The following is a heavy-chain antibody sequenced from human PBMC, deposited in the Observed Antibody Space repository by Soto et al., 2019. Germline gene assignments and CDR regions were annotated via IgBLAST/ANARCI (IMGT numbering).Heavy chain of an antibody. Sequence: LRLSCRTSGFTFSESAMNWVRQASGKGLEWVGHIRSQPNGHATEYAASVKGRFTISRDDSRNTAYLQMDSLKTEDTAVYYCAKDQTYAVLDLFDYWGQGTLVTVSS. CDR2: IRSQPNGHAT. J-gene: IGHJ4*02. CDR1: GFTFSESA. D-gene: IGHD2-2*01. V-gene: IGHV3-73*01. CDR3: AKDQTYAVLDLFDY.